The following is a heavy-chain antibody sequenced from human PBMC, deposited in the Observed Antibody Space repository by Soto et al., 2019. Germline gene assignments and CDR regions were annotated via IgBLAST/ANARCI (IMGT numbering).Heavy chain of an antibody. J-gene: IGHJ6*02. V-gene: IGHV1-18*01. Sequence: ASVKVSCKASGYTFTSYGISWVRQAPGQGLEWMGWISAYNGNTNYAQKLQGRVTMTTDTSTSTAYMELRSLRSDDTAVYYCARVERRQQMITDYYYYGMDVWGQGTTATVSS. CDR1: GYTFTSYG. D-gene: IGHD6-13*01. CDR3: ARVERRQQMITDYYYYGMDV. CDR2: ISAYNGNT.